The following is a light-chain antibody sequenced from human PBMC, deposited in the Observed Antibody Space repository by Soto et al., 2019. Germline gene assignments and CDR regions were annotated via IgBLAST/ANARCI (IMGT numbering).Light chain of an antibody. Sequence: ETVLTQSPGTLSLSPGDRATLSCRASQSVSSSYLAWYQQKPGQAPRLLIYGASTRATGIPARLSGSGSGTEFTLTISSLQSEDFAVYYCQQYNNWPPITFGQGTRLEIK. CDR3: QQYNNWPPIT. J-gene: IGKJ5*01. CDR2: GAS. V-gene: IGKV3-15*01. CDR1: QSVSSSY.